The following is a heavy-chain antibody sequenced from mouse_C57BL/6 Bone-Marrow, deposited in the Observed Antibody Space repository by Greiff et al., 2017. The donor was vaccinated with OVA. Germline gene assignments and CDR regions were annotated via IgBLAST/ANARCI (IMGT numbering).Heavy chain of an antibody. D-gene: IGHD2-4*01. V-gene: IGHV1-5*01. J-gene: IGHJ4*01. CDR3: TRWDYDGYYYAMDY. CDR2: IYPGNSDT. Sequence: EVQRVESGTVLARPGASVKMSCKTSGYTFTSYWMHWVKQRPGQGLEWIGAIYPGNSDTSYNQKFKGKAKLTAVTSASTAYMELSSLTNEDSAVYYCTRWDYDGYYYAMDYWGQGTSVTVSS. CDR1: GYTFTSYW.